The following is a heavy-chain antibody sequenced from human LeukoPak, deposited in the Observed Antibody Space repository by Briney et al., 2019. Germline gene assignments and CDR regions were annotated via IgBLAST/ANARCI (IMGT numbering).Heavy chain of an antibody. D-gene: IGHD2-15*01. J-gene: IGHJ6*02. CDR2: ISSSSSYI. Sequence: SGGSLRLSCAASGFTFSSYSMNWVRQAPGKGLEWVSSISSSSSYIYYADSVKGRFTISRDNAKNSLYLQMNSLRAEDTAVYYCARDRWELLSNSYHYCGLDVWGQGTTVTVSS. V-gene: IGHV3-21*01. CDR1: GFTFSSYS. CDR3: ARDRWELLSNSYHYCGLDV.